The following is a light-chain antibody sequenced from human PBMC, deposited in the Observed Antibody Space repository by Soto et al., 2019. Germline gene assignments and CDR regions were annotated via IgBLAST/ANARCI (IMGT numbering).Light chain of an antibody. CDR3: PSYDSSLSGYV. V-gene: IGLV1-40*01. Sequence: QSVLTQPPSVSGAPGQRVTISCTGSSSNIGAGYDVHWYQQLPGTAPKLLIYGNSNRPSGVPDRFSGSTSGTSASLAITGLQAEDEADYYCPSYDSSLSGYVFGTGTKLTVL. CDR1: SSNIGAGYD. CDR2: GNS. J-gene: IGLJ1*01.